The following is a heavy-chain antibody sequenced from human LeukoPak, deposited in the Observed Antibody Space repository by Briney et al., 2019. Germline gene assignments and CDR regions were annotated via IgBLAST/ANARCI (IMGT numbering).Heavy chain of an antibody. D-gene: IGHD3-9*01. CDR2: IKQDGSEK. J-gene: IGHJ5*02. V-gene: IGHV3-7*01. Sequence: GGSLRLSCAASGFTFRGYWMSWVRQAPGKGLEWVANIKQDGSEKYYVDSVKGRFTISRDNAKNSLYLQMNSLRAEDTAVYYCARAAVLRYFDWSPGWFDPWGQGTLVTVSS. CDR1: GFTFRGYW. CDR3: ARAAVLRYFDWSPGWFDP.